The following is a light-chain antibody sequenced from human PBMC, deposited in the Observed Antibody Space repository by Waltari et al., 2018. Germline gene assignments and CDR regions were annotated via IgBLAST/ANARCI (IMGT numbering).Light chain of an antibody. CDR1: QNIGSW. CDR2: KAS. CDR3: QEYNSSPSWT. J-gene: IGKJ1*01. Sequence: DIQMTQSPSTLSASVGDRVTIACRASQNIGSWLAWYQQRPGKAPKLLIYKASSLDSGVPSRFSGSGSETEFTLTISSLQPDDFATYYCQEYNSSPSWTFGQGTKVEIK. V-gene: IGKV1-5*03.